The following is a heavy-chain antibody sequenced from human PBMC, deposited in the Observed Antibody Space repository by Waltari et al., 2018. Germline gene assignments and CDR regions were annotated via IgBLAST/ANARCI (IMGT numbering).Heavy chain of an antibody. Sequence: EVQLVESGGGLIKPGGSLRLSCAASGFTVRSNYMRWVRQAPGKGLEWVSVINCGGDTHYADSVKGRFTSSRDSSKNTVYLQMSTLRAEDTALYYCARDVTGYYYFDLWGRGTLVTVSS. CDR2: INCGGDT. J-gene: IGHJ2*01. V-gene: IGHV3-53*01. CDR1: GFTVRSNY. CDR3: ARDVTGYYYFDL.